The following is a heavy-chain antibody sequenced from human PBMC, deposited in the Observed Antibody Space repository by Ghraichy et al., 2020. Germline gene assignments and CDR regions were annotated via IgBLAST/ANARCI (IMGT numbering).Heavy chain of an antibody. CDR3: AHLYNYDRLGYEGFDAFHI. Sequence: SGPTLVKPTQTLTLTCTFSGFSLSTSGVGVGWIRQPPGKALEWLALIYWNDDKRYSPSLKSRLTITKDTSKNQVVLRMTNMDPVDTATYYCAHLYNYDRLGYEGFDAFHIWGQGKMVNVSS. J-gene: IGHJ3*02. D-gene: IGHD3-22*01. CDR2: IYWNDDK. CDR1: GFSLSTSGVG. V-gene: IGHV2-5*01.